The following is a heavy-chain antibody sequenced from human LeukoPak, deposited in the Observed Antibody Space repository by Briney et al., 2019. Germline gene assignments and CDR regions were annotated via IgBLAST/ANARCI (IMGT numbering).Heavy chain of an antibody. CDR3: ARTFYSGSYYYFDY. J-gene: IGHJ4*02. V-gene: IGHV4-39*01. CDR1: GGSISSSSYY. CDR2: IYYSGST. D-gene: IGHD1-26*01. Sequence: SETLSLTCTVSGGSISSSSYYWGWIRPPPGKGLEWIGSIYYSGSTYYNPSLKSRVTISVDTSKNQFSLKLSSVTAADTAVYYCARTFYSGSYYYFDYWGQGTLVTVSS.